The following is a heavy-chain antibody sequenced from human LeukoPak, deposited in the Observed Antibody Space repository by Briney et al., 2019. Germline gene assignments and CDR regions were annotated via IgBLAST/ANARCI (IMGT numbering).Heavy chain of an antibody. J-gene: IGHJ4*02. D-gene: IGHD2-15*01. CDR2: INPNSGGT. CDR3: ATGWQLPTHAFDY. V-gene: IGHV1-2*02. CDR1: GYTFTGYY. Sequence: ASVKVSCKASGYTFTGYYMHWVRQAPGQGLEYMGWINPNSGGTNYAQKFQGRVTMTRDTSISTAYMELSRLRSDDTAVYYCATGWQLPTHAFDYWGQGTLVTVSS.